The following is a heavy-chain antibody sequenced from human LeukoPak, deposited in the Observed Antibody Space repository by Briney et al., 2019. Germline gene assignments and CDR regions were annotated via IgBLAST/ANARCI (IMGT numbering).Heavy chain of an antibody. J-gene: IGHJ4*02. D-gene: IGHD5-18*01. V-gene: IGHV3-7*01. Sequence: GGSLRLSCAASGFTFSSYRMTLMRQAPGDGLEGVANIKQDGSEKYYVDSVNGRFTISRDNAKNSLYLQMNSLRAEDTAVYYCARDTGGGYSCYDCWGQGTLVTVSS. CDR1: GFTFSSYR. CDR2: IKQDGSEK. CDR3: ARDTGGGYSCYDC.